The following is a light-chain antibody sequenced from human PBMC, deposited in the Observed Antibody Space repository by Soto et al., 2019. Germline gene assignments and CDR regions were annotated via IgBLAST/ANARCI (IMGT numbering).Light chain of an antibody. J-gene: IGKJ4*01. Sequence: DIQLTQSPSFLSASVGDRVTITCRASQGISSYLAWYQQKPGQAPKLLIYAASTLQSGVPSRFSCSGSGTEFTLTISSLQPEDFATYDGQQLNSYPFTFGGGTKVEIK. CDR1: QGISSY. CDR3: QQLNSYPFT. V-gene: IGKV1-9*01. CDR2: AAS.